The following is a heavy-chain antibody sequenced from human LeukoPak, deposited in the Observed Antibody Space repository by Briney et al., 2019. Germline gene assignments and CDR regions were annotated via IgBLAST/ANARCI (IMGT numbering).Heavy chain of an antibody. CDR2: IRYDGSNK. V-gene: IGHV3-30*02. D-gene: IGHD4-23*01. CDR1: GFVFSNYA. CDR3: AKETLRGGNSSPYSFDY. J-gene: IGHJ4*02. Sequence: GGSLRLSCAASGFVFSNYAMHWVRQAPGKGLEWMAFIRYDGSNKYYADSVKGRFTISRDNSKNTMSLQMNSLRAEDTAVYYCAKETLRGGNSSPYSFDYWGQGTLVTVSS.